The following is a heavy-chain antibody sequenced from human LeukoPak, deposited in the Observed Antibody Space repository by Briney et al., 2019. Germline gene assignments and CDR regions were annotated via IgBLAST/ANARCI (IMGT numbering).Heavy chain of an antibody. CDR1: GYTLTELS. V-gene: IGHV1-24*01. Sequence: ASVKVSCKVSGYTLTELSMHLVRQAPGKGLEWMGGFDPEDGETIYAQKFQGRVTMTEDTSTDTAYMELSSLRSEDTAVYYCATVGWLSRSGEFDYWGQGTLVTVSS. J-gene: IGHJ4*02. CDR2: FDPEDGET. D-gene: IGHD3-22*01. CDR3: ATVGWLSRSGEFDY.